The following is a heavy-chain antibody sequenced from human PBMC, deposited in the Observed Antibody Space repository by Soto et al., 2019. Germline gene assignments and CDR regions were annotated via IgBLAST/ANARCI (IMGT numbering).Heavy chain of an antibody. CDR2: ISYDGSIE. V-gene: IGHV3-30*03. CDR3: AIVKCYCVSTTSQVYYYRAV. CDR1: GFTFSSYG. J-gene: IGHJ6*03. Sequence: GGSLRLSCAASGFTFSSYGMHWVRQAPGKGLEWVAAISYDGSIEHYADSVKGRFTISRDNSKNTLHLQMNSLRAEDTAVYYCAIVKCYCVSTTSQVYYYRAVWGKGTTVTVPS. D-gene: IGHD2-2*01.